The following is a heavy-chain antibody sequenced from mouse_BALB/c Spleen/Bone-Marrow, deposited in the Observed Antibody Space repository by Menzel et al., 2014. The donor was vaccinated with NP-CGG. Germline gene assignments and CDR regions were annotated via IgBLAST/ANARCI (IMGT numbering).Heavy chain of an antibody. D-gene: IGHD2-1*01. CDR2: ISSNGGST. J-gene: IGHJ2*01. Sequence: EVKVVESGGGLVQPGGSLKLSCAGSGFTFSSYGMSWVRQTPDKRLELVASISSNGGSTYYPDSVKGRFTISRDNAKNTLSLQMSSLKSEDTAMYYCARGNYGNYVDYFDYWGQGTTLTVSS. CDR3: ARGNYGNYVDYFDY. V-gene: IGHV5-6-3*01. CDR1: GFTFSSYG.